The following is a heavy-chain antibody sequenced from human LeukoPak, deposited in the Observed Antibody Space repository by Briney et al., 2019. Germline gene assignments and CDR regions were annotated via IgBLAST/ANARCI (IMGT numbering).Heavy chain of an antibody. CDR3: ARGPPRGKYYYMDV. D-gene: IGHD1-1*01. Sequence: GGSLRLSCAASGLTFSSFDMHWVREPTGQGLEGVSSMGTASDTYYPGSVQGRFTLSRDNAKNSLYLQMNSLTAGDTAVYYCARGPPRGKYYYMDVWGKGTTVTVSS. J-gene: IGHJ6*03. CDR1: GLTFSSFD. CDR2: MGTASDT. V-gene: IGHV3-13*01.